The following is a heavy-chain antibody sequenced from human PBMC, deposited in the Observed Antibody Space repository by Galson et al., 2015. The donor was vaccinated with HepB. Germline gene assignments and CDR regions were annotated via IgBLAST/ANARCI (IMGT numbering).Heavy chain of an antibody. CDR1: GFTFSSYG. J-gene: IGHJ4*02. D-gene: IGHD3-3*01. V-gene: IGHV3-33*01. CDR3: ARDASSYDFWSGYYWPDY. Sequence: SLRLSCAASGFTFSSYGMHWVRQAPGKGLEWVAVIWYDGSNKYYADSVKGRFTISRDNSKNTLYLQMNSLRAEDTAVYYCARDASSYDFWSGYYWPDYWGQGTLVTVSS. CDR2: IWYDGSNK.